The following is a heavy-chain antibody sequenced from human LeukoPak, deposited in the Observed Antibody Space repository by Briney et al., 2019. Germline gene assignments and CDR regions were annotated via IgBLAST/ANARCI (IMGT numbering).Heavy chain of an antibody. CDR1: GYTFTSYG. J-gene: IGHJ2*01. V-gene: IGHV1-18*01. D-gene: IGHD2-15*01. Sequence: ASVKVSCKASGYTFTSYGISWVRQAPGQGLEWMGWISAYNGKTNYAQKLQGRVTMTTDTSTSTAYMEPRSLRSDDTAVYYCARDRERVAAVPLYFDVWGRGTLVTVSS. CDR2: ISAYNGKT. CDR3: ARDRERVAAVPLYFDV.